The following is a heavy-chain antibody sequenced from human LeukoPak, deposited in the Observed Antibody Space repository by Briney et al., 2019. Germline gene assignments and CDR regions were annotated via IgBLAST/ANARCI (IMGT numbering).Heavy chain of an antibody. CDR3: ARNPMVYASPHWFDP. CDR1: GFTFDDYG. CDR2: INWNGGST. Sequence: PGGSLRLSCAASGFTFDDYGMSWVRQAPGKGLEWVSGINWNGGSTGYADSVKGRFTISRDNAKNSLYLQMNGLRAEDTALYYCARNPMVYASPHWFDPWGQGTLVTVSS. V-gene: IGHV3-20*04. J-gene: IGHJ5*02. D-gene: IGHD2-8*01.